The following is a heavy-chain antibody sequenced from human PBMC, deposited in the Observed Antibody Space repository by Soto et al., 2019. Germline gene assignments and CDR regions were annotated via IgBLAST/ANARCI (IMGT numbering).Heavy chain of an antibody. J-gene: IGHJ3*02. V-gene: IGHV1-2*02. CDR3: VGDEAQDGDHRFDM. D-gene: IGHD2-21*01. CDR1: GYTFTGYH. CDR2: INPNSGAI. Sequence: ASVKVSCKASGYTFTGYHMHWVRQAPGQGLEWMGWINPNSGAIMYAQRFMGRVTMTRDTSISTAYMELRRLTSDETAMYYCVGDEAQDGDHRFDMGAQGKMFPVPS.